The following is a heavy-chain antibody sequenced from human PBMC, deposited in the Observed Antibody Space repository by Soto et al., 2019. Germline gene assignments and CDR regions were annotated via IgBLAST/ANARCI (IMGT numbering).Heavy chain of an antibody. CDR3: TAQLRNWNDAYDY. CDR1: GFTFSNAW. D-gene: IGHD1-1*01. V-gene: IGHV3-15*07. Sequence: GGSLRLSCAASGFTFSNAWMNWVRQAPGKGLEWVGRIKSKTDGGTTDYAAPVKGRFTISRDDSKNTLYLQMNSLKTEDTAVYYCTAQLRNWNDAYDYWGQGTLVTVSS. CDR2: IKSKTDGGTT. J-gene: IGHJ4*02.